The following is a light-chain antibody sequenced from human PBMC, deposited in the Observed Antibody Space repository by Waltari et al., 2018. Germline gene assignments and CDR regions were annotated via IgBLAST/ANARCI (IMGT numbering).Light chain of an antibody. CDR2: QDN. V-gene: IGLV3-1*01. J-gene: IGLJ2*01. CDR1: NLGGKY. CDR3: QSCDSDLT. Sequence: SYEVTQPPSVSVSPGQTATISCSGDNLGGKYVCWFQHKPGQAHVLIIYQDNKRPSGFPGRFSASNSGNTATLTISGAQAVDEADYYCQSCDSDLTFGGGTKLTVL.